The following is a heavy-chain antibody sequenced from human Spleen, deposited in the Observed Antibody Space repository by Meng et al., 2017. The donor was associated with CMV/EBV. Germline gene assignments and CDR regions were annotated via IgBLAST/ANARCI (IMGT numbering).Heavy chain of an antibody. J-gene: IGHJ5*02. CDR1: GFTFSSYA. CDR3: ASMQVVAATRGWFDP. Sequence: GESLKISCAASGFTFSSYAMSWVRQAPGKGLEWVSAISGSGGSTYYVDSVKGRFTISREKSKNTLYLQMNSLRAEDTAVYYCASMQVVAATRGWFDPWGQGTLVTVSS. D-gene: IGHD2-15*01. V-gene: IGHV3-23*01. CDR2: ISGSGGST.